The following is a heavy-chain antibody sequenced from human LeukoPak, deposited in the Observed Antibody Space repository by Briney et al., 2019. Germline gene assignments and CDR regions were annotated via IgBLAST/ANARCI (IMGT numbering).Heavy chain of an antibody. CDR2: INHSGCT. CDR3: VGGRYYFDY. Sequence: PSETLSLTCAVYGGSFSGYYWSWIRQPPGKGLEWIGEINHSGCTNYNPSLKSRVTISVDTSKNQFSLKLSSVTAADTAVYYCVGGRYYFDYWGQGTLVTVSS. V-gene: IGHV4-34*01. CDR1: GGSFSGYY. J-gene: IGHJ4*02. D-gene: IGHD2-15*01.